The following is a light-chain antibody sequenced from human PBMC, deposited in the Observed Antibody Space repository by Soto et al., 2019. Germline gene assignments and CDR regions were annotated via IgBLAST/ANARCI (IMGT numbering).Light chain of an antibody. CDR3: CSYAGTSTYV. V-gene: IGLV2-23*01. J-gene: IGLJ1*01. CDR1: STDVGSYNL. CDR2: EGT. Sequence: QSVLAQPASVSGSPGQLITISCTGTSTDVGSYNLVSWYQQYPGKAPKLMIYEGTKRPSGISNRFSGSKSGNTASLTISRLQAEDEADYFCCSYAGTSTYVFGTGTKVTVL.